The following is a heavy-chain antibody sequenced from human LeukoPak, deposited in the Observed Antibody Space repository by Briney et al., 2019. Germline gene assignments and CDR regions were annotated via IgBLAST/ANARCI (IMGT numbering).Heavy chain of an antibody. V-gene: IGHV3-30-3*01. CDR3: YGGYDAFDI. J-gene: IGHJ3*02. CDR1: GFTFSSYA. CDR2: ISYDGSNK. D-gene: IGHD4/OR15-4a*01. Sequence: GGSLRLSCAASGFTFSSYAMHWVRQAPGKGLEWVAVISYDGSNKYYADSVKGRFTISRDNAKNSLYLQMNSLRAEDTAVYHCYGGYDAFDIWGQGTMVTVSS.